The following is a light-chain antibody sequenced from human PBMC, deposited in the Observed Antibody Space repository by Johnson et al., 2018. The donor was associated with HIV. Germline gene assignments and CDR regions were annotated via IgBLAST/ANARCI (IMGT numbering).Light chain of an antibody. CDR3: GTWDSSLSAGF. V-gene: IGLV1-51*01. J-gene: IGLJ1*01. CDR1: SSNIGNNY. Sequence: QSVLTQPPSVSAAPGQKVPISCSGSSSNIGNNYVSWYQQLPGTAPKLLIYDNNKRPSGIPDRFSGSKSGTSATLGITGLQTGDEADYYCGTWDSSLSAGFFGTGTKVTVL. CDR2: DNN.